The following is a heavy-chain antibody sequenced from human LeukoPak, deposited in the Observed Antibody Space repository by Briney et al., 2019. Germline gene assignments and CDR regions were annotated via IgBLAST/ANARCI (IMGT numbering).Heavy chain of an antibody. J-gene: IGHJ5*02. Sequence: ASVKVSCKASGYTFTGYYIHWVRQAPGQGLEWMGWINPNSGGTNYAQKFQGRVTMTRDTSISTAYMDLNRLRSDDTAVYYCARAGEILLYFGETLYDQEFNWFDPWGQGTLVTVSS. D-gene: IGHD3-10*01. CDR1: GYTFTGYY. V-gene: IGHV1-2*02. CDR3: ARAGEILLYFGETLYDQEFNWFDP. CDR2: INPNSGGT.